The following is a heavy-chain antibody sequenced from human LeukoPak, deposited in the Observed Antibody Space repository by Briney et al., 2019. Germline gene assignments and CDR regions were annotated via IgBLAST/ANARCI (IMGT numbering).Heavy chain of an antibody. V-gene: IGHV3-30*18. Sequence: GGSLRLSCAASGFTLSDYGMHWVRQAPGKGLEGGAVMSYDGRDKYYTDSAKGRFTISRDNSKTTLYLQMGSLRAEDTAVYYCANIPRSGWYFDYWGQGALVTVSS. CDR1: GFTLSDYG. D-gene: IGHD6-19*01. CDR2: MSYDGRDK. J-gene: IGHJ4*02. CDR3: ANIPRSGWYFDY.